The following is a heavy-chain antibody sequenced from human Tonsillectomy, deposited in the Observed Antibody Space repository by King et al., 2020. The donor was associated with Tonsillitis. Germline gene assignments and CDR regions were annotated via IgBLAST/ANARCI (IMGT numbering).Heavy chain of an antibody. V-gene: IGHV3-30*01. CDR2: MSYDGSNK. J-gene: IGHJ4*02. CDR1: GFIFSYYA. Sequence: VQLVESGGGVVQPGRSLRLSCEASGFIFSYYAFHWVRQAPGRGLEWLAVMSYDGSNKYYADSLKGRFTISRVNSKNTIYLEMNNLRTEDTATYYCARRADGSYFLADFWGQGTLVTVSS. CDR3: ARRADGSYFLADF. D-gene: IGHD1-26*01.